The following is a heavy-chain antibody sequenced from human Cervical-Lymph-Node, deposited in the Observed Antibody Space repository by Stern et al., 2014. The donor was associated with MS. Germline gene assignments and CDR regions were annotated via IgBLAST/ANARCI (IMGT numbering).Heavy chain of an antibody. CDR1: GDFITNRNYY. V-gene: IGHV4-39*01. J-gene: IGHJ4*02. D-gene: IGHD3-16*02. CDR3: ASYLDYDYLWGSYRKSFDS. Sequence: QVQLQESGPGLVKPSETLSLTCTVSGDFITNRNYYWAWIRQPPGKGLEWIGNLYYSGTTYYIPSHNIRTTIDLDPSKNHFSLKLTSVTAADTAVYYCASYLDYDYLWGSYRKSFDSWGQGTLVTVSS. CDR2: LYYSGTT.